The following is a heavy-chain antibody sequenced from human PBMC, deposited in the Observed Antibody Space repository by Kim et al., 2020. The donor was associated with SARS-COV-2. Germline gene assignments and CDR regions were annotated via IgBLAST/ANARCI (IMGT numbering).Heavy chain of an antibody. J-gene: IGHJ4*02. CDR3: ARRGSSSSWYYYFDY. V-gene: IGHV3-7*01. Sequence: ESVNGRITIDRDNTQNSLYLQMNSLRAEDTAVYYCARRGSSSSWYYYFDYWGQGTLVTVSS. D-gene: IGHD6-13*01.